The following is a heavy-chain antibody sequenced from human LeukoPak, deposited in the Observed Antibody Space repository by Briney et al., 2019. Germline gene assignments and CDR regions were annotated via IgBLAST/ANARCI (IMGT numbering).Heavy chain of an antibody. J-gene: IGHJ4*02. CDR2: INHSGST. CDR1: GGSFSGYY. V-gene: IGHV4-34*01. CDR3: ASSGGLLWFGDSPNY. Sequence: SETLSLTCAVYGGSFSGYYWSWIRQPPGKGLEWIGEINHSGSTNYNPSLKSRVTISVDTSKNQFSLKLSSVTAADTAVYYCASSGGLLWFGDSPNYWGQGTLVTVSS. D-gene: IGHD3-10*01.